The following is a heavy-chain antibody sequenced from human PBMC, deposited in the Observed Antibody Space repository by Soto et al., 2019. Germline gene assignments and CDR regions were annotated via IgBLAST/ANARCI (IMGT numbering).Heavy chain of an antibody. J-gene: IGHJ6*02. CDR1: GGSISSGDYY. CDR3: ARALGSANYYYYGMDV. CDR2: IYYSGST. V-gene: IGHV4-30-4*01. Sequence: QVQLQESGPGLVKPSQTLSLTCTVSGGSISSGDYYWSWIRQSPGKGLEWIGYIYYSGSTYYNPYLKSRVTISVDTTKNQFSLKLSSVTAADTAVYYCARALGSANYYYYGMDVWGQGTTVTVSS. D-gene: IGHD3-10*01.